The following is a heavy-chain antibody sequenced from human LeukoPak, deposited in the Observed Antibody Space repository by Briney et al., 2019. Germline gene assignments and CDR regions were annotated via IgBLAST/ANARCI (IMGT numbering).Heavy chain of an antibody. J-gene: IGHJ4*02. V-gene: IGHV3-43D*03. CDR1: GFTFDDYA. CDR2: ISWDGGST. D-gene: IGHD3-10*01. Sequence: GGSLRLSCAASGFTFDDYAMHWVRQAPGKGLEWVSLISWDGGSTYYADSVKGRFTISRDNSKNSLYLQMNSLRAEDTALYYCAKDYDSMVRGRSYFDYWGQGTLVTVAS. CDR3: AKDYDSMVRGRSYFDY.